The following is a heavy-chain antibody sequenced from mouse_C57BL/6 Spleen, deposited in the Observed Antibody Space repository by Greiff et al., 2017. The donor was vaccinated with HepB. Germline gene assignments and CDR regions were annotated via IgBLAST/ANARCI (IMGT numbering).Heavy chain of an antibody. CDR3: AREDYYGSSPWFAY. Sequence: QVQLKESGAELVKPGASVKMSCKASGYTFTSYWITWVKQRPGQGLEWIGDIYPGSGSTNYNEKFKSKATLTVDTSSSTAYMQLSSLTSEDSAVYYCAREDYYGSSPWFAYWGQGTLVTVSA. J-gene: IGHJ3*01. CDR1: GYTFTSYW. V-gene: IGHV1-55*01. CDR2: IYPGSGST. D-gene: IGHD1-1*01.